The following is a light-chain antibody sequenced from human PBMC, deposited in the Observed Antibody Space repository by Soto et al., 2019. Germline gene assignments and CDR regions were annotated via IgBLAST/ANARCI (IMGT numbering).Light chain of an antibody. J-gene: IGKJ1*01. CDR1: QSVSSS. CDR3: QHFHNWPPWT. V-gene: IGKV3-15*01. CDR2: GAS. Sequence: EVVLTQSPDTLSVSPGDRATLSCSASQSVSSSLAWYQQKPGQAPRLLIYGASTRATGVPARFSGSGSGTEFTLTITSLQSEDVAVYYCQHFHNWPPWTFGQGTRVEIK.